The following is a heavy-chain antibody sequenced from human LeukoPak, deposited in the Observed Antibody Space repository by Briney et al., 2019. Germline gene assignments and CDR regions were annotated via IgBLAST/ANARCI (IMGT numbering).Heavy chain of an antibody. V-gene: IGHV1-69*04. J-gene: IGHJ4*02. Sequence: SVKVSCKASGDTFSSYAISWVRQAPGQGLEWMGRIIPILGIANYAQKFQGRVTITADKSTSTAYMELSSLRSEDTAVYYCARAAAGKGGVDYWGQGTLVTVSS. CDR1: GDTFSSYA. D-gene: IGHD6-13*01. CDR3: ARAAAGKGGVDY. CDR2: IIPILGIA.